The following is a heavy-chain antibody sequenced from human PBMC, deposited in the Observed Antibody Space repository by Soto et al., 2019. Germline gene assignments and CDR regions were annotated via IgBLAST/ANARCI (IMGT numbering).Heavy chain of an antibody. D-gene: IGHD6-13*01. CDR3: ARHGAAAGIPPGYYGMDV. Sequence: SETLSLTCAVSGGSTSSGDYYWSWIRQPPGKGLEWIGSIYYSGSTYYNPSLKSRVTISVDTSKNQFSLKLSSVTAADTAVYYCARHGAAAGIPPGYYGMDVWGQGTTVTVSS. V-gene: IGHV4-39*01. CDR2: IYYSGST. J-gene: IGHJ6*02. CDR1: GGSTSSGDYY.